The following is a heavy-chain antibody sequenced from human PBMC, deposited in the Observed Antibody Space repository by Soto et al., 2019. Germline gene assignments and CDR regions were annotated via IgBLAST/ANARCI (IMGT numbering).Heavy chain of an antibody. CDR1: GESLSYYH. D-gene: IGHD2-8*02. CDR2: INHSGST. V-gene: IGHV4-34*01. J-gene: IGHJ4*02. Sequence: SETLSLTCAVYGESLSYYHWTWIRQSPGKGLEWVGDINHSGSTNYNPSLKSRVTISVDTSKKQFSLRLTSVTAADTAVYYCSAGAYLGYWGQGTLVTVSS. CDR3: SAGAYLGY.